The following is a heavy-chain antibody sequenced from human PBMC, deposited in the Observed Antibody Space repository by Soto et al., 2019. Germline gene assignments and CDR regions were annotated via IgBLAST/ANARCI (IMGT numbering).Heavy chain of an antibody. CDR2: INHSGST. Sequence: KTSETLSLTCAVYGGSFSGYYWSWIRQPPGKGLEWIGEINHSGSTNYNPSLKSRVTISVDTSKNQFSLKLSSVTAADTAVYYCSRITIFGVVSLRYYYYYGMDVWGQGTTVTVSS. J-gene: IGHJ6*02. D-gene: IGHD3-3*01. CDR3: SRITIFGVVSLRYYYYYGMDV. V-gene: IGHV4-34*01. CDR1: GGSFSGYY.